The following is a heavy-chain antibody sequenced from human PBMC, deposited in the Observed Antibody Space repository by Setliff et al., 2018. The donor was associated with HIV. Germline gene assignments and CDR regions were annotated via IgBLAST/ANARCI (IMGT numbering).Heavy chain of an antibody. J-gene: IGHJ5*02. CDR2: IDDSGSI. V-gene: IGHV4-34*01. Sequence: PSEILSLTCAVYTESLTRYDWAWIRQSPEKGLEWIGEIDDSGSIIYNPSLQSRVTMSVDTSKNQFSLKVRSLTAADTGLYYCARVKSIKTTLVRLWPRFDLWDQGTQVTVSS. CDR1: TESLTRYD. D-gene: IGHD3-10*01. CDR3: ARVKSIKTTLVRLWPRFDL.